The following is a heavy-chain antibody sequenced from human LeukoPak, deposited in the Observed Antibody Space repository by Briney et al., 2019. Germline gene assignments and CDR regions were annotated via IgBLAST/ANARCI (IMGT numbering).Heavy chain of an antibody. V-gene: IGHV1-2*02. CDR1: GYTFTGYY. Sequence: ASAKVSCKASGYTFTGYYMHWVRQAPGQGLEWMGWINPNSGGTNYAQKFQGRVTMTRDTSISTAYMELSRLRSDDTAVYYCARDNKNYDFWSGYNCYYYYYMDVWGKGTTVTVSS. CDR2: INPNSGGT. D-gene: IGHD3-3*01. CDR3: ARDNKNYDFWSGYNCYYYYYMDV. J-gene: IGHJ6*03.